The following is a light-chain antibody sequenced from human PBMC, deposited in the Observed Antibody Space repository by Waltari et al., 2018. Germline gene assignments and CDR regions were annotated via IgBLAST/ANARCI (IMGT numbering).Light chain of an antibody. CDR1: SSDVGGYNY. CDR3: SSYTASRLYV. V-gene: IGLV2-14*03. J-gene: IGLJ1*01. Sequence: QSALTQPASVSGSPGQSITISCTGTSSDVGGYNYVSWYQQYPGKAPKLVIHDVSSRPSGTSDRFSRSKSGNTASLIISGLQADDEADYYCSSYTASRLYVFGTGTKVTVL. CDR2: DVS.